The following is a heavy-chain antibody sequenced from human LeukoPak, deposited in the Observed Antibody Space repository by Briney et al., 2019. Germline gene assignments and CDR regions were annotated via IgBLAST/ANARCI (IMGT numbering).Heavy chain of an antibody. CDR2: IVVGSGNT. CDR1: GFTFTSSA. Sequence: ASVKVSCKASGFTFTSSAMQWVRQARGQRLEWIGWIVVGSGNTNYAQKFQERVTITRDMSTSTAYMELSSLRSEDTAVYYCATPRDGDYQNDAFDIWGQGTMATVSS. D-gene: IGHD4-17*01. CDR3: ATPRDGDYQNDAFDI. J-gene: IGHJ3*02. V-gene: IGHV1-58*02.